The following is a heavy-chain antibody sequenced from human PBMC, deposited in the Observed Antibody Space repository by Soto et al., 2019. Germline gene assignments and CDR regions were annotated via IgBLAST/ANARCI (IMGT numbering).Heavy chain of an antibody. CDR3: ARVSGYYDFDY. CDR1: GYTFTNYA. D-gene: IGHD5-12*01. V-gene: IGHV1-3*01. J-gene: IGHJ4*02. Sequence: QVQLVQSGAEVKKPGASVKVSCKASGYTFTNYAMHWVRQAPGQRLEWMGWINAGNRITKYSQKFQGRVTITRDTAARTAYRELSSLRCEDMAVYDCARVSGYYDFDYWGQGTLVTVSS. CDR2: INAGNRIT.